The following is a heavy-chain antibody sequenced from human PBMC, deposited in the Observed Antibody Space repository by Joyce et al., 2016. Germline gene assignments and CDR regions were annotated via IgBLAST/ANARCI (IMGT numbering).Heavy chain of an antibody. D-gene: IGHD2-15*01. Sequence: QVQLVESGGGVVQPGRSLRLSCTASGFIFSSYPIHWIRQAPGKGPEWVADISYDAVNDFYADAVKGRFTISRDNAKNTLYLQMNSLRSEDTAVYYCSRDPCSGGRCYFESWFDCWGQGVLVTVSS. CDR3: SRDPCSGGRCYFESWFDC. CDR1: GFIFSSYP. J-gene: IGHJ5*01. V-gene: IGHV3-30*04. CDR2: ISYDAVND.